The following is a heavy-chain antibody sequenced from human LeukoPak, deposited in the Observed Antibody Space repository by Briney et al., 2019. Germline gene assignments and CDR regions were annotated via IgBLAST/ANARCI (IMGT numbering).Heavy chain of an antibody. D-gene: IGHD7-27*01. CDR3: ARDVSTTWGAFDI. CDR1: GFIFSSYS. CDR2: ISSSSSYI. J-gene: IGHJ3*02. V-gene: IGHV3-21*01. Sequence: GGSLRLSCAASGFIFSSYSMNWVRQAPGKGLEWVSSISSSSSYIYYADSVKGRFTISRDNAKNSLYLQMNSLRAEDTAVYYCARDVSTTWGAFDIWGQGTMVTVSS.